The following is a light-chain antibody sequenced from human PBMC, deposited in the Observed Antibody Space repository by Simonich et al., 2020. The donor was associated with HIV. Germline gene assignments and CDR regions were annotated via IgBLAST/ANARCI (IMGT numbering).Light chain of an antibody. V-gene: IGKV4-1*01. CDR1: QTFLSSSNNKNY. Sequence: IVMTPSPDSLAVSLGERATINCKSSQTFLSSSNNKNYLAWYQQKPGQPPKLLIYWASTRESGVPDRFSGSGSGTDFTLIISSLQAEDVAVYYCQQYYSTPLTFGGGTKVEIK. CDR3: QQYYSTPLT. CDR2: WAS. J-gene: IGKJ4*01.